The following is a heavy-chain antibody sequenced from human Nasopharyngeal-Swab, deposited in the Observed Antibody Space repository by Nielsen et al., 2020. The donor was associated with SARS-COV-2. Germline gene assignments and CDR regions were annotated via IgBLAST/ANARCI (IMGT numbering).Heavy chain of an antibody. CDR3: ARDVTTVTTPYFDY. V-gene: IGHV1-18*01. CDR2: ISAYNGNT. CDR1: GYTFINYG. Sequence: ASVEVSCKASGYTFINYGISWVRQAPGQGLEWMGWISAYNGNTNYAQKLQRRVTMTTDTSTSTAYMELRSLRSDDTAVYYCARDVTTVTTPYFDYWGQGTLVTVSS. J-gene: IGHJ4*02. D-gene: IGHD4-17*01.